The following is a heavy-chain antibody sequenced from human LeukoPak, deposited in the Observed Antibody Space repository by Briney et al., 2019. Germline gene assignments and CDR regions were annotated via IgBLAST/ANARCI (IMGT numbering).Heavy chain of an antibody. D-gene: IGHD4-17*01. J-gene: IGHJ2*01. V-gene: IGHV3-64D*08. Sequence: GGSLRLSCSASEFSFSTYAMHWVRQAPGKGLEYVSAITNKGDRTYYADSVKGRFTISRDNSKNTLSLQMSSLRPEDTAVYYCVKGSTVTTGNWFFDLWGRGTLVTVSS. CDR2: ITNKGDRT. CDR1: EFSFSTYA. CDR3: VKGSTVTTGNWFFDL.